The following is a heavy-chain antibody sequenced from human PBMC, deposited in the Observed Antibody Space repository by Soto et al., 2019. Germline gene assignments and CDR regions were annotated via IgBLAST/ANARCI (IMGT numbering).Heavy chain of an antibody. CDR3: AKYVWGTYYAVRLDGLNV. V-gene: IGHV3-23*01. CDR1: GFTFSDYA. Sequence: EVQLLESGGGLVQPGGSLRLSCVASGFTFSDYAMSWVRQAPGKGLKWVSAISGSGGGTYYADSVKGRFTISRDRSGNTMYLQMNRLTVAHTAVSCCAKYVWGTYYAVRLDGLNVWGQGTTVTISS. J-gene: IGHJ6*02. CDR2: ISGSGGGT. D-gene: IGHD3-10*01.